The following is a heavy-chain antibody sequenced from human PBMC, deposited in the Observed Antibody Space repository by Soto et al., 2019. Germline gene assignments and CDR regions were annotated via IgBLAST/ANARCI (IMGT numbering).Heavy chain of an antibody. CDR3: ARQHSSGYLGY. J-gene: IGHJ4*02. CDR1: GFTFSSYG. Sequence: QVQLVESGGGVVQPGRSLRLSCAASGFTFSSYGMHWVRQAPGKGLEWVAVIWYDGSNKYYADSVKGRFTISRDNSKNTLYLQMNSLRAEDTAVYYCARQHSSGYLGYWGQRTLVTVSS. CDR2: IWYDGSNK. V-gene: IGHV3-33*01. D-gene: IGHD3-22*01.